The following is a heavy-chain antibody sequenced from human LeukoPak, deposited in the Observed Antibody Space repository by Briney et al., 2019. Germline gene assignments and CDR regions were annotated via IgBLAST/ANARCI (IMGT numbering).Heavy chain of an antibody. J-gene: IGHJ5*02. CDR3: ARYSGTQDWFDP. V-gene: IGHV4-34*01. Sequence: PSETLSLTCAVYGGSFSGYYWSWIRQPPGKGLEWIGEINHSGRTNYNPSLKSRVTISADTSKNQFSLKLSSVTAADTAVYYCARYSGTQDWFDPWGQGTLVTVSS. CDR2: INHSGRT. CDR1: GGSFSGYY. D-gene: IGHD1-26*01.